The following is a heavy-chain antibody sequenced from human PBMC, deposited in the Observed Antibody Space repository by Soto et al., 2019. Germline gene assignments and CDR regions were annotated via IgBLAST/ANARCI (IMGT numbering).Heavy chain of an antibody. V-gene: IGHV3-30-3*01. Sequence: PGGSLRLSCAASGFTFSSYAMHWVRQAPGKALEWVTVISYDGSNKYYADSVKGRFTISRDNSKNTLYLQMNSLRAEDTAVYYCAREERNRFLEWSLYYYYYYGMDVWGQGTTVTVSS. CDR3: AREERNRFLEWSLYYYYYYGMDV. CDR1: GFTFSSYA. D-gene: IGHD3-3*01. CDR2: ISYDGSNK. J-gene: IGHJ6*02.